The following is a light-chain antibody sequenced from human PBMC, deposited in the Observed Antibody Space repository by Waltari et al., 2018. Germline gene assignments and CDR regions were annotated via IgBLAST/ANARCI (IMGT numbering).Light chain of an antibody. CDR2: GAS. Sequence: DIVMTQSPDSLAVSLGEEATINCQSSQSVLYSSNNKNYLTWYQQKPGQPPKLLIYGASTRESGVPDRFSGSGSGTDFTLTISSLQAEDVAVYYCHQYYATPYTFGQGTKLEIK. CDR1: QSVLYSSNNKNY. V-gene: IGKV4-1*01. J-gene: IGKJ2*01. CDR3: HQYYATPYT.